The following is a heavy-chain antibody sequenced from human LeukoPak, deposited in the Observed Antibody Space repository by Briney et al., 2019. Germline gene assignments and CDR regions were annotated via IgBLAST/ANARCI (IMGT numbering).Heavy chain of an antibody. J-gene: IGHJ6*02. CDR3: AREAAVASTYYYGMDV. Sequence: GASVKVSCKASGGTFSSYAISWVRQAPGQGLEWMGGIIPIFGTANYAQKFQGRVTITADESTSTAYMELSSLRSEDTAVYYCAREAAVASTYYYGMDVWGQGTTVTVSS. CDR1: GGTFSSYA. D-gene: IGHD6-19*01. V-gene: IGHV1-69*13. CDR2: IIPIFGTA.